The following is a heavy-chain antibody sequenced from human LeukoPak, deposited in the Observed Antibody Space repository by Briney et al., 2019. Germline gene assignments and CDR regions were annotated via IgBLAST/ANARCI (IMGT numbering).Heavy chain of an antibody. J-gene: IGHJ3*02. Sequence: ASVKVSCKASGYTFTSYDINWVRQATGQGLEWMGWINPNSGNTGYAQKFQGRVTMTRNTSISTAYMELSSLRSEDTAVYYCARFGYYDSSGYTDDAFDIWGQGTMVTVSS. D-gene: IGHD3-22*01. CDR3: ARFGYYDSSGYTDDAFDI. V-gene: IGHV1-8*01. CDR2: INPNSGNT. CDR1: GYTFTSYD.